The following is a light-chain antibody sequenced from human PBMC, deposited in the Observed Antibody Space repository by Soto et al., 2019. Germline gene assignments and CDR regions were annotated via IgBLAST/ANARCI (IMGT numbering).Light chain of an antibody. J-gene: IGKJ4*01. CDR2: GAS. Sequence: EIVMTQSPATLSVSPGERATLSCRARQCVSSNLAWYQQKPGQAPRLLIYGASTRATGIPARFSGSGSGTEFTLTISSLQSEDFAVYYCHQYNNWPPLTFGGGTKVEIK. CDR3: HQYNNWPPLT. V-gene: IGKV3-15*01. CDR1: QCVSSN.